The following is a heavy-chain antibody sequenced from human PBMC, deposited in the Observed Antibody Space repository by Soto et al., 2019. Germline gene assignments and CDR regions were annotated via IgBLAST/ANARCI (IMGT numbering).Heavy chain of an antibody. CDR1: GFTFSSYS. V-gene: IGHV3-48*01. Sequence: EVQLVESGGGLVQPGGSLRLSCAASGFTFSSYSMNWVRQAPGKGLEWVSYISSSSSTIYYADSVKGRFTISRDNAKNSLYLQMNSLRAKDTAVYYCARENYCTNGVCYSPAYFDYWGQGTLVTVSS. CDR3: ARENYCTNGVCYSPAYFDY. CDR2: ISSSSSTI. D-gene: IGHD2-8*01. J-gene: IGHJ4*02.